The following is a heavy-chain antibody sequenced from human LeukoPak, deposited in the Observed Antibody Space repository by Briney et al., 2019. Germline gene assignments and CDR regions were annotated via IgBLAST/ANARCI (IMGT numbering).Heavy chain of an antibody. V-gene: IGHV3-23*01. J-gene: IGHJ4*02. Sequence: QPGGSLRLSCAASGFTLRSYVMSWVRQAPGKGLEWVSGISGSGTTTYHADSVKGRFTISRDNSKNKLYLEMNSLRAEDTAVYYCAKDGDQLTMTTFDYWGQGTLVTVSS. CDR2: ISGSGTTT. CDR1: GFTLRSYV. CDR3: AKDGDQLTMTTFDY. D-gene: IGHD3-3*01.